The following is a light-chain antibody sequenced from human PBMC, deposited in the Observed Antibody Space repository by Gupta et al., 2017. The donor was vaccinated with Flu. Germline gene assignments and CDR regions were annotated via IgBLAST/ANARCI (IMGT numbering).Light chain of an antibody. CDR2: WAS. J-gene: IGKJ4*01. Sequence: NCKTSLSVLLNSNRQNYLAWYQQKPGQPPKLLIYWASTRESGVPDRFSGSGSGTDFTLTISSLQAEDVAVYYCQQYYGTPLTFGGGTKVEIK. V-gene: IGKV4-1*01. CDR3: QQYYGTPLT. CDR1: LSVLLNSNRQNY.